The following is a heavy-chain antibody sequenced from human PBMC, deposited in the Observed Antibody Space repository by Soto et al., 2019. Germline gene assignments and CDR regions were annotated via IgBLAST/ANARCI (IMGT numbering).Heavy chain of an antibody. CDR3: AKTGFGRYCSSTSCVHFDY. Sequence: EVQVLESGGGLVQPGGSLRLSCVASVFTFTTYAMTWVRQAPGKGLEWVSIISGSGGSTHYADSVKGRFIISRDNSKNTLYLQMIGLRAEDTAVYYCAKTGFGRYCSSTSCVHFDYWGQGTLVTVSS. V-gene: IGHV3-23*01. CDR1: VFTFTTYA. J-gene: IGHJ4*02. D-gene: IGHD2-2*01. CDR2: ISGSGGST.